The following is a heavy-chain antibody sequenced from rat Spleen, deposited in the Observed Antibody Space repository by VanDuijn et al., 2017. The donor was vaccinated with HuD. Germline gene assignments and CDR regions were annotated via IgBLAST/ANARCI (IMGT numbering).Heavy chain of an antibody. CDR3: TRQGYYGYTSDY. CDR2: ITNTGGST. V-gene: IGHV5-22*01. Sequence: EVQLVESDGGLVQPGRSLELSCAASGFTLSDHYMAWVRQAPKKGLEWVASITNTGGSTYYPDSVKGRFTISRDNAKSTLYLQMNSLRSEDTATYYCTRQGYYGYTSDYWGQGVMVTVSS. J-gene: IGHJ2*01. D-gene: IGHD1-9*01. CDR1: GFTLSDHY.